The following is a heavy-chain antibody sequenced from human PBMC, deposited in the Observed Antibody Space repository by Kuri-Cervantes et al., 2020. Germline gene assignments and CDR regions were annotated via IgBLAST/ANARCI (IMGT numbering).Heavy chain of an antibody. CDR1: GGSISSGGYS. J-gene: IGHJ4*02. V-gene: IGHV4-61*08. CDR2: IYYSGST. Sequence: SETLSLTCAVSGGSISSGGYSWSWIRQPPGKGLEWIGYIYYSGSTNYNPSLKSRVTISVDTSKNQFSLKLSSVTAADTAVYYCARGGGVGATGLDYFDYWGQGTLVTVSS. CDR3: ARGGGVGATGLDYFDY. D-gene: IGHD1-26*01.